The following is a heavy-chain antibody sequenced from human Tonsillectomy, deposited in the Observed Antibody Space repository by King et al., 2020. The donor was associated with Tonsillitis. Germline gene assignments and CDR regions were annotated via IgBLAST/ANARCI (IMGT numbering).Heavy chain of an antibody. D-gene: IGHD4-17*01. J-gene: IGHJ2*01. Sequence: LQLQESGPGLVKPSETLSLTCTVSGGSISRSSYYWGWIRQPPGKGLEWIGSIYYSGSTYYNPSLKSRVTISVDMSKNQFSLKLSPVTAADTAVYYCARPKDYGDYDWNFDLWGRGTLVTVSS. V-gene: IGHV4-39*01. CDR2: IYYSGST. CDR1: GGSISRSSYY. CDR3: ARPKDYGDYDWNFDL.